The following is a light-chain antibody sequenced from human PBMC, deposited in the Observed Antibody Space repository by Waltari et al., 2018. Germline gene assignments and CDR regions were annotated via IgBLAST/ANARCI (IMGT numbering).Light chain of an antibody. CDR2: YDK. Sequence: YDVTQQPSVSVSPGHTASLTCGGANIRNKHVYWYQQRPGQAPVLVIYYDKYRPSGVPERFSGSNSGSAATLTISGVEAGDEAVYYCQVWDSSDEHDVFGSGTKLTVL. CDR3: QVWDSSDEHDV. J-gene: IGLJ6*01. V-gene: IGLV3-21*01. CDR1: NIRNKH.